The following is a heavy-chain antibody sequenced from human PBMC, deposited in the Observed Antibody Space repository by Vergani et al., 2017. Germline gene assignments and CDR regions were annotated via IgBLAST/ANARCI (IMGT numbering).Heavy chain of an antibody. CDR2: INHSGST. J-gene: IGHJ4*02. CDR3: ARAGYSSGWYRFDY. D-gene: IGHD6-19*01. CDR1: GGSFSGYY. V-gene: IGHV4-34*01. Sequence: QVQLQQWGAGLLKPSETLSLTCAVYGGSFSGYYWSWIRQPPGKGLEWIGEINHSGSTNYNPSLKSRVTISVDTSKNQFSLKLSSVTAADTAVYYCARAGYSSGWYRFDYWGQGTLVTVSS.